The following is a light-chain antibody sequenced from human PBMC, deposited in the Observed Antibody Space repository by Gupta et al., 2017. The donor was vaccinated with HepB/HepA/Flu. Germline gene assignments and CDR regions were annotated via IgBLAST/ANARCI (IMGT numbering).Light chain of an antibody. CDR2: GAS. Sequence: LSVSPGERATLSCRASQSVSSNVAWYQQKPGQAPRLLIYGASTRATGIPARFSGSGSETEFTLTINSLQSEDFALYYCQQYNNWPWTFGQGTKVEIK. V-gene: IGKV3-15*01. CDR1: QSVSSN. CDR3: QQYNNWPWT. J-gene: IGKJ1*01.